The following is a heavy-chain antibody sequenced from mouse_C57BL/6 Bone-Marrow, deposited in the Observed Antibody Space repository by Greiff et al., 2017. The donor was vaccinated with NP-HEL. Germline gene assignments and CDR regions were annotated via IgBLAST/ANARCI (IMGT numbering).Heavy chain of an antibody. Sequence: QVQLQQSGAELVRPGASVTLSCKASGYTFTDYEMHWVKQTPVHGLEWIGAIDPETGGTAYNQKFKGKAILTADKSSSTAYMELRSLTSEDSAVYYCTRRAYGSSWYYFDYWGQGTTLTVSS. CDR3: TRRAYGSSWYYFDY. J-gene: IGHJ2*01. CDR1: GYTFTDYE. D-gene: IGHD1-1*01. V-gene: IGHV1-15*01. CDR2: IDPETGGT.